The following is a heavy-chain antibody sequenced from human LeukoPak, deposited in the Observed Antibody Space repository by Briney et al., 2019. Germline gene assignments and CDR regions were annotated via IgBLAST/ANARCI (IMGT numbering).Heavy chain of an antibody. CDR3: ARVGPLGAIYYGILGCDY. CDR1: GYTFTSHG. J-gene: IGHJ4*02. D-gene: IGHD3-9*01. V-gene: IGHV1-18*01. Sequence: RRASVKDSRKASGYTFTSHGVSWVRQAPGQGLEWMGCISAYNGNTNYAQKLQGRVTMTTDTSTSTAYMELRSLRSDDTAVYYCARVGPLGAIYYGILGCDYWGQGTLVTVSS. CDR2: ISAYNGNT.